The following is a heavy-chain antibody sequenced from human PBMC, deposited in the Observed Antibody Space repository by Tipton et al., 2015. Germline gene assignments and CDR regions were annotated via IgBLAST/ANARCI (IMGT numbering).Heavy chain of an antibody. D-gene: IGHD3-3*01. CDR3: ARGSITVFGEVRTGMDV. Sequence: GSLRLFCAATGFTFSDYYMSWIRQAPGKGLEWVSYISSSGDVIYYADFVKGWFTISRDNAKKSLDLQMNSLRVDDTAVYYRARGSITVFGEVRTGMDVWGQGTTVTVSS. CDR2: ISSSGDVI. J-gene: IGHJ6*02. CDR1: GFTFSDYY. V-gene: IGHV3-11*01.